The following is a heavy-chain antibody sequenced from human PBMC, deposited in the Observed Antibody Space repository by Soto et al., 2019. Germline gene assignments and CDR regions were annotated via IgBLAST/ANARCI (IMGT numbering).Heavy chain of an antibody. D-gene: IGHD5-12*01. V-gene: IGHV3-48*02. CDR1: GFTFSDYP. CDR2: IRTISSAI. J-gene: IGHJ4*02. Sequence: QLVESGGGLVQPGGSLRLSCAASGFTFSDYPMNWVRQAPGKGLEWVSSIRTISSAIYFADSVRGRFTISRDNARNSLYLQMTSLRDEDTAVYYCARETPACGSWGQGTLVTVSS. CDR3: ARETPACGS.